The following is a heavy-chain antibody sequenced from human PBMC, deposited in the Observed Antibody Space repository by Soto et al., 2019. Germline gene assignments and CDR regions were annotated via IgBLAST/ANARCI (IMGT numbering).Heavy chain of an antibody. V-gene: IGHV2-5*02. J-gene: IGHJ4*02. CDR3: AHRVLRTVFGLVTTTAISFDF. CDR2: IYWDDDK. Sequence: QITLNESGPTVVRPTETLTLTCRFSGFSLTTSGVGVGGIRQSPGKAPEWLALIYWDDDKRYSASLKSRLTITKDTSKNQVVLTVSDLDPTDTATYYCAHRVLRTVFGLVTTTAISFDFWGQGTPVAVSS. D-gene: IGHD3-3*01. CDR1: GFSLTTSGVG.